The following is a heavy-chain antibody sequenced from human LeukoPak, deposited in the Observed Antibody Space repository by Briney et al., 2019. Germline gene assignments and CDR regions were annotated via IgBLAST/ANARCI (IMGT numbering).Heavy chain of an antibody. CDR3: TTYKNWVAGDV. D-gene: IGHD7-27*01. V-gene: IGHV3-7*01. CDR2: IKQDGSEE. CDR1: GFTFSDYW. J-gene: IGHJ6*02. Sequence: PGGSLRLSCAASGFTFSDYWMSWVRQAPGKGPEWVATIKQDGSEENYVDSVKGRFTVSRDNARNSLFLQMNSLRVEDTAVYYCTTYKNWVAGDVWGQGTTVSVSS.